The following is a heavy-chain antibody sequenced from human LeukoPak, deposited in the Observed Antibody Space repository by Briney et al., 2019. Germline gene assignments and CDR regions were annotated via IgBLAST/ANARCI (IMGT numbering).Heavy chain of an antibody. D-gene: IGHD2-15*01. Sequence: ASVKVSCKASGYTFTSYYMHWVRQAPGQGLEWMLMINPSGGSTSYAQKFQGRVTMTRDTSTSTVYMELSSLRSEDTAVYYCARDLGIVVVVAATPGVDYWGQGTLVTVSS. CDR1: GYTFTSYY. CDR2: INPSGGST. J-gene: IGHJ4*02. V-gene: IGHV1-46*01. CDR3: ARDLGIVVVVAATPGVDY.